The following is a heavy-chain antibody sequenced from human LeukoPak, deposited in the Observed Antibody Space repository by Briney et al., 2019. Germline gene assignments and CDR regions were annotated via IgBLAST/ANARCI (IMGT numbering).Heavy chain of an antibody. Sequence: PSQTLSLTCTVSGDSISSSSYYWGWIRQPPGKGLEWIGSIYYSGSTYYNPSLKSRVTISVDTSKNQFSLKLSSVTAADTAVYYCAAAVAGYYYYYYVDVWGKGTTVTVSS. V-gene: IGHV4-39*07. D-gene: IGHD6-19*01. CDR1: GDSISSSSYY. CDR2: IYYSGST. CDR3: AAAVAGYYYYYYVDV. J-gene: IGHJ6*03.